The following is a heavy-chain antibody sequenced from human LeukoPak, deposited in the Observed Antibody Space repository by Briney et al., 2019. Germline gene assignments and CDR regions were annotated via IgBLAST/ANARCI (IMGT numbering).Heavy chain of an antibody. CDR2: ISGSGGST. CDR3: AKEKQDTIFGVVINYYGMDV. J-gene: IGHJ6*02. V-gene: IGHV3-23*01. CDR1: GFTFSIYA. Sequence: PGGSLRLSCAASGFTFSIYAMSWVRQAPGKGLEWVSAISGSGGSTYYADSVKGRFTISRDNSKNTLYLQMNSLRAEDTAVYYCAKEKQDTIFGVVINYYGMDVWGQGTTVTVSS. D-gene: IGHD3-3*01.